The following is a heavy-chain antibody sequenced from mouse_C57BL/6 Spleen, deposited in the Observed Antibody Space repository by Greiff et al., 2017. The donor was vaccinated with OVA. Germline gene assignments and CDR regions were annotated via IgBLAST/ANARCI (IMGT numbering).Heavy chain of an antibody. D-gene: IGHD1-1*01. V-gene: IGHV1-4*01. CDR2: ISPSSGYT. J-gene: IGHJ1*03. Sequence: VQLQESGAELARPGASVKMSCKASGYTFTSYTMHWVKQRPGQGLEWIGYISPSSGYTKYNQKFKDKATLTADKSSSTAYMQLSSLTSEDSAVYYCANYGSSYFDVWGTGTTVTVSS. CDR1: GYTFTSYT. CDR3: ANYGSSYFDV.